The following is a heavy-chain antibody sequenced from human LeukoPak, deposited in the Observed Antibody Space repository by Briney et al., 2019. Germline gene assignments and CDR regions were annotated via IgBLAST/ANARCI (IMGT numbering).Heavy chain of an antibody. Sequence: SETLSLTCTVSGGSISSGGYYWSWIRQHPGKGLEWIGYIYHSGSTYYNPSLKSRVTISVDRSKNQFSLKLSSVTAADTAVYYCAREGGPYYYDSSGYYDYWGQGTLVTVSS. V-gene: IGHV4-31*03. CDR1: GGSISSGGYY. D-gene: IGHD3-22*01. J-gene: IGHJ4*02. CDR3: AREGGPYYYDSSGYYDY. CDR2: IYHSGST.